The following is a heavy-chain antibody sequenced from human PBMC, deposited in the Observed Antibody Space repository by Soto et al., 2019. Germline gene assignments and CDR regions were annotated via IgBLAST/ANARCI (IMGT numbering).Heavy chain of an antibody. CDR1: GFTVSSNY. Sequence: GGSLRLSCAASGFTVSSNYMSWVRQAPGKGLEWVSVIYSGGSTYYADSVKGRFTISRDNSKNTLYLQMNSLRAEDTAVYYCARDYVRYSGSERYYYGMDVWGQGTTVTVSS. J-gene: IGHJ6*02. CDR2: IYSGGST. V-gene: IGHV3-53*01. CDR3: ARDYVRYSGSERYYYGMDV. D-gene: IGHD1-26*01.